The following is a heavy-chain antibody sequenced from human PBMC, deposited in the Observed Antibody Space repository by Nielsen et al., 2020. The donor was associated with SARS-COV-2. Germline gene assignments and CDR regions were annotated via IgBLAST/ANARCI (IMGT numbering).Heavy chain of an antibody. CDR3: AREGVGATRYFDY. CDR2: MYSDGST. V-gene: IGHV3-53*01. CDR1: GFIVSSNY. D-gene: IGHD1-26*01. Sequence: GGSLRLSCAASGFIVSSNYMSWVRQAPGKGLEWVAVMYSDGSTNYAESVKGRITIYRDNSKNSMYLQMNSLRAGDTAVYYCAREGVGATRYFDYWGQGTLVTVSS. J-gene: IGHJ4*02.